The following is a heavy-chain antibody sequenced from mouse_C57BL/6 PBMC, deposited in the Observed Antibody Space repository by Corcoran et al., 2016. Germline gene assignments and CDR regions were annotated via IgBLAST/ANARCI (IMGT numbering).Heavy chain of an antibody. CDR2: IYWDDDK. Sequence: GSLKESGPGILESSQALSLTCSFSGFSLSNSGLGVCWMRQPSGKGLEWLAHIYWDDDKIYNRSLKSRLTISKDTSRNQVFLKITSVDTADTATYYCARRGYGNFSFDYCGQGTTLTVS. V-gene: IGHV8-12*01. J-gene: IGHJ2*01. CDR1: GFSLSNSGLG. D-gene: IGHD2-1*01. CDR3: ARRGYGNFSFDY.